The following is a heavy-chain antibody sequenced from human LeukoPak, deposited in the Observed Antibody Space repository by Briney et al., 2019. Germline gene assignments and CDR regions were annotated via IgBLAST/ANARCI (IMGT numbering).Heavy chain of an antibody. V-gene: IGHV1-69*06. Sequence: SVKVSCKASGYTFSSYAISWVRQAPGQGLEWMGGIIPIFGTANYAQKFQGRVTITADKSTSTAYMELSSLRSEDTAVYYCARRGYSSSSYYYYMDVWGKGTTVTVSS. CDR1: GYTFSSYA. CDR3: ARRGYSSSSYYYYMDV. CDR2: IIPIFGTA. J-gene: IGHJ6*03. D-gene: IGHD6-6*01.